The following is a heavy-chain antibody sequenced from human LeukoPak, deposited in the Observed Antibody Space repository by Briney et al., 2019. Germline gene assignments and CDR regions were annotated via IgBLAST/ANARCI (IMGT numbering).Heavy chain of an antibody. CDR3: ARGRAGCSSTSCYAGYYYYGMDV. CDR2: IIPILGIA. D-gene: IGHD2-2*01. Sequence: SVKVSCKASGGTFSSYAISWVRQAPGQGLEWMGRIIPILGIANYAQKFQGRVTITADKSTSAAYMELSSLRSEDTAVYYCARGRAGCSSTSCYAGYYYYGMDVWGQGTTVTVSS. V-gene: IGHV1-69*04. J-gene: IGHJ6*02. CDR1: GGTFSSYA.